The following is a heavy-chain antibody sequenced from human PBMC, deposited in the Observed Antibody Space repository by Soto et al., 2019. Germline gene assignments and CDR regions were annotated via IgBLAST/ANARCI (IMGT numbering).Heavy chain of an antibody. D-gene: IGHD2-2*01. Sequence: QVQLVQSGAEVKKPGSSVKVSCKASGGTFSSYAISWVRQAPGQGLEWMGGIIPISGTANYAQKFQCRVTFTADESTSTAYMELSSLRSEDTAVYYCARSQGSSTSLEIYYYYYYGMDVWGQGTTVTVSS. CDR2: IIPISGTA. CDR1: GGTFSSYA. J-gene: IGHJ6*02. CDR3: ARSQGSSTSLEIYYYYYYGMDV. V-gene: IGHV1-69*01.